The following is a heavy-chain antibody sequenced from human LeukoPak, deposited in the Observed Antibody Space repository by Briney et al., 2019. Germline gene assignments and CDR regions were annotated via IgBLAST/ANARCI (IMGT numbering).Heavy chain of an antibody. V-gene: IGHV3-21*01. CDR3: ARVALPRAFDI. Sequence: PGGSLRLSCAASGFTFSSYSMNWVRQAPGKGLEWVSSISSSSSYIYYADSVKGRFTISRDNAKNSLYLQMNSLGAEDTAVYYCARVALPRAFDIWGQGTMVTVSS. CDR1: GFTFSSYS. CDR2: ISSSSSYI. J-gene: IGHJ3*02.